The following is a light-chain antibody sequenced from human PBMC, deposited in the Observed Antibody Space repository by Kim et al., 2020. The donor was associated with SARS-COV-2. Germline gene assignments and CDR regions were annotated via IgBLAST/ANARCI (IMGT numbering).Light chain of an antibody. CDR2: ATS. CDR1: QSISRSY. Sequence: PGDRVTLSCRTSQSISRSYLAWYQQKPGQPPRLLIYATSERATGIPDRFSGSGSGTDFTLTVSRLEPEDFAVYFCQQYDNSPFTFGQGTKL. CDR3: QQYDNSPFT. J-gene: IGKJ2*01. V-gene: IGKV3-20*01.